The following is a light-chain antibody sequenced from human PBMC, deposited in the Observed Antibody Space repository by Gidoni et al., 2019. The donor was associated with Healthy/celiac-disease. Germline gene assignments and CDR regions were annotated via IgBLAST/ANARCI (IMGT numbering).Light chain of an antibody. CDR3: MQALQTPPT. CDR2: LGS. Sequence: DIVMTKSQLSLPVTPGEPASISCRSSQSLLHSNGYNYLDWYLQKPGQSPQLLIYLGSNRASGVPDRFSGSGSGTDFTLKISRVEAEDVGVYYCMQALQTPPTFXQXTKVEIK. V-gene: IGKV2-28*01. J-gene: IGKJ1*01. CDR1: QSLLHSNGYNY.